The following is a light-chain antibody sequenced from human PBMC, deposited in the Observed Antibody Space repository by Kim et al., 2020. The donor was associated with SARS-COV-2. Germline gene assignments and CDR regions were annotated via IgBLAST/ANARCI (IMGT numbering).Light chain of an antibody. CDR2: KAS. CDR1: QNIISW. V-gene: IGKV1-5*03. Sequence: DIQMTQSPSTLSASVRDRVTFSCRASQNIISWLAWYQQKPGKAPKLLIYKASALETGVPSRFSGSGSGTEFTLTISSLQPDDFATYYCQQYNSFPWMFGQGTKVDIK. CDR3: QQYNSFPWM. J-gene: IGKJ1*01.